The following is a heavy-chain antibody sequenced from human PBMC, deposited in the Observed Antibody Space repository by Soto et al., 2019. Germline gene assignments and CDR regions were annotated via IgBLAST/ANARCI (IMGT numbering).Heavy chain of an antibody. J-gene: IGHJ4*02. D-gene: IGHD6-19*01. CDR2: ISYDGSNK. CDR1: GFTFSSYA. V-gene: IGHV3-30-3*01. CDR3: ARDWVAGDY. Sequence: GGSLRPSCAAPGFTFSSYAMHWGRQAPGKGLEWVAVISYDGSNKYYADSVKGRFTISRDNSKNTLYLQMNSLRAEDTAVYYCARDWVAGDYWGQGTLVTVSS.